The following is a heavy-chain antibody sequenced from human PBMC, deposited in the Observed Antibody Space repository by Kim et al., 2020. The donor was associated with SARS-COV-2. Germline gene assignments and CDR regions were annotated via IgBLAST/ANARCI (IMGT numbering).Heavy chain of an antibody. J-gene: IGHJ3*02. CDR3: ARDQIHYYDSSGYYTSGAFDI. CDR2: IIPIFGTA. V-gene: IGHV1-69*13. CDR1: GGTFSSYA. Sequence: SVKVSCKASGGTFSSYAISWVRQAPGQGLEWMGGIIPIFGTANYAQKFQGRVTITADESTSTAYMELSSLRSEDTAVYYCARDQIHYYDSSGYYTSGAFDIWGQGTMVTVSS. D-gene: IGHD3-22*01.